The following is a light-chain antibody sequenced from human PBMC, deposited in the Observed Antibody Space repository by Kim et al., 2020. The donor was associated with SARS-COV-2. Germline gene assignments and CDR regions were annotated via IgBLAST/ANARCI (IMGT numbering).Light chain of an antibody. J-gene: IGKJ2*01. CDR3: QQSFNTPYT. V-gene: IGKV1-39*01. CDR2: AAS. CDR1: QSISSY. Sequence: ASVVDRVTITCRASQSISSYLNWYQQKPGKAPKVLIYAASNLQSGVPSRFSGSGSGTDFTLTISNLQPEDFATYCCQQSFNTPYTFGQGTKLEI.